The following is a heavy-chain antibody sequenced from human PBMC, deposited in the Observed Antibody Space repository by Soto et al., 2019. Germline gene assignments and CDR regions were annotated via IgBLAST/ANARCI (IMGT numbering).Heavy chain of an antibody. CDR1: GGSISSGGYS. V-gene: IGHV4-30-2*01. CDR3: ARVLGYCISTSCYFGAFDI. D-gene: IGHD2-2*01. CDR2: IYHSGST. J-gene: IGHJ3*02. Sequence: QLQLQESGSGLVKPSQTLSLTCAVSGGSISSGGYSWSWIRQPPGKGLEWIGYIYHSGSTYYNPSLKSRVTISVDRSKNQFSLKLSSVTAADTAVYYCARVLGYCISTSCYFGAFDIWGQGTMVTVSS.